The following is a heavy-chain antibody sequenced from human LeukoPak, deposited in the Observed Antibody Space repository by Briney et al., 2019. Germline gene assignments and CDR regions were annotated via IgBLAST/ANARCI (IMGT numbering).Heavy chain of an antibody. Sequence: PSETLSLTCTVSGDSISSGSYYWSWIRQPAGEGLEWIGRIYSSGRTHYSPSLKSRVTISVDTSRNQFSLRLSSVTAADTALYYCARSPHILTGENFDYWGQGTLVTVSS. D-gene: IGHD3-9*01. CDR2: IYSSGRT. J-gene: IGHJ4*02. CDR1: GDSISSGSYY. CDR3: ARSPHILTGENFDY. V-gene: IGHV4-61*02.